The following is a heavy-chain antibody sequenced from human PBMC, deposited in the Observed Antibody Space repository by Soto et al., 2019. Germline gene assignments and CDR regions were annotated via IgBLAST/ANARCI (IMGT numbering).Heavy chain of an antibody. CDR2: IYYRGST. V-gene: IGHV4-59*01. Sequence: QVQLQESGPGLVKPSETLSLTCTVSGGSISSYYWSWIRQPPGKGLEWIGYIYYRGSTNYTPSLKSRVTISVDTSKNQFSLKLSSVTAADTAVYYCARDPGYGEIDYWGQGTLVTVSS. J-gene: IGHJ4*02. CDR3: ARDPGYGEIDY. D-gene: IGHD4-17*01. CDR1: GGSISSYY.